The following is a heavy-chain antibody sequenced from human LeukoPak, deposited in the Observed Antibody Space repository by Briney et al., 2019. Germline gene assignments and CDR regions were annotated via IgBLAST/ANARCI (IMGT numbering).Heavy chain of an antibody. Sequence: ASVKVSCKASGYTFTGYYMHWVRQAPGQGLEWTGWINPNSGGTNYAQKFQGWVNMTRDTSISTAYMELSRLRSDDTAVYYCARDMVRGVINYYYYYGMDVWGQGTTVTVSS. V-gene: IGHV1-2*04. J-gene: IGHJ6*02. CDR3: ARDMVRGVINYYYYYGMDV. D-gene: IGHD3-10*01. CDR2: INPNSGGT. CDR1: GYTFTGYY.